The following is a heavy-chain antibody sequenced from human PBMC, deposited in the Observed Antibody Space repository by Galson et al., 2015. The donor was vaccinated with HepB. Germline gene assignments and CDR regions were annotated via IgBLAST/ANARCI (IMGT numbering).Heavy chain of an antibody. V-gene: IGHV1-69*13. CDR3: ARARDEYCGGGNCYSFDF. CDR2: IMPFLGAP. CDR1: GGTFSTYS. J-gene: IGHJ4*02. Sequence: SVKVSCKASGGTFSTYSISWVRQAPGQGLEWMGGIMPFLGAPNNAPKFHGRLSITADESTSTVYMELSNLGSDDTAVYFCARARDEYCGGGNCYSFDFWGQGTLVTVSS. D-gene: IGHD2-15*01.